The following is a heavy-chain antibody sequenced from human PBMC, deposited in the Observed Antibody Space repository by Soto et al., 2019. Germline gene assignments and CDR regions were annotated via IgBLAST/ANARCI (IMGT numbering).Heavy chain of an antibody. D-gene: IGHD6-13*01. CDR1: GGSISSSSYY. CDR3: ARSQSSSWPFDY. V-gene: IGHV4-39*01. J-gene: IGHJ4*02. Sequence: SATLSLTCTVSGGSISSSSYYWGWIRQPPGKGLEWIGSIYYSGSTYYNPSLKSRVTISVDTSKNQFSLKLSSVTAADTAVYYCARSQSSSWPFDYWGQGTLVTVSS. CDR2: IYYSGST.